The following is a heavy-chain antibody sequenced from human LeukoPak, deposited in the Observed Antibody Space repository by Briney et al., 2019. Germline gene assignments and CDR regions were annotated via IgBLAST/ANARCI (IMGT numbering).Heavy chain of an antibody. Sequence: PSETLSLTCTVSGGSISSYYWSWIRQPAGKGLEWIGRIYTSGSTNYNPSLKSRVTMSVDTSKNQFSLKLSSVTAADTAVYYCASVSGIQNSGSSQGGDAFDIWGQGTMVTASS. CDR1: GGSISSYY. D-gene: IGHD1-26*01. V-gene: IGHV4-4*07. CDR2: IYTSGST. CDR3: ASVSGIQNSGSSQGGDAFDI. J-gene: IGHJ3*02.